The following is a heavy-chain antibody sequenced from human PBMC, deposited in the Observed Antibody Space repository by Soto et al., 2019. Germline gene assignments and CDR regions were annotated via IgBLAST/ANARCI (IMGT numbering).Heavy chain of an antibody. CDR3: AHRPRYERTDYVDAFDI. V-gene: IGHV2-5*02. Sequence: QITLKESGPTLVKPTQTLTLTCTFSGLSLTTGGVGVGWIRQPPGKALEWVALIYWDDNKRYSPSLKSRLTITRDTSKNQVVLTMTNMDPVDTGTYYCAHRPRYERTDYVDAFDIWGQGTTVTVSS. D-gene: IGHD3-9*01. CDR1: GLSLTTGGVG. J-gene: IGHJ3*02. CDR2: IYWDDNK.